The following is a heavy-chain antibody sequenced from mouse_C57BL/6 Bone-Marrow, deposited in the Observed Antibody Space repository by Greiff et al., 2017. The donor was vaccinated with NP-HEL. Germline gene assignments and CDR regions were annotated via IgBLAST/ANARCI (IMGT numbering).Heavy chain of an antibody. J-gene: IGHJ3*01. CDR3: ARVRTYYSNWGFAY. V-gene: IGHV5-4*01. CDR1: GFTFSSYA. Sequence: EVHLVESGGGLVKPGGSLKLSCAASGFTFSSYAMSWVRQTPEKRLEWVATISDGGSYTYYPDNVKGRFTISRDNAKNNLYLQMSHLKSEDTAMYYCARVRTYYSNWGFAYWGQGTLVTVSA. CDR2: ISDGGSYT. D-gene: IGHD2-5*01.